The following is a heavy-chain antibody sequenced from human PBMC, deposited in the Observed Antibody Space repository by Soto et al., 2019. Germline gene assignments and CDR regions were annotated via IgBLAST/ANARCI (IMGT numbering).Heavy chain of an antibody. V-gene: IGHV1-69*01. J-gene: IGHJ5*02. D-gene: IGHD3-22*01. CDR3: ERKYYYDSSGYPQFDP. CDR1: GGTFSSYA. CDR2: IIPIFGTA. Sequence: QVQLVQSGAEVKKPGSSVKVSCKASGGTFSSYAISWVRQAPGQGLEWMGGIIPIFGTANYAQKFQGRVTITADESTSTAYMELSSLRSEDKAVYYCERKYYYDSSGYPQFDPWGQGTLVTVSS.